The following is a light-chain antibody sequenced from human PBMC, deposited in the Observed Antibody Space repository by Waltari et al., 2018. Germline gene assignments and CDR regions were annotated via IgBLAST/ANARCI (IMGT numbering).Light chain of an antibody. CDR1: SSDVGRYNY. V-gene: IGLV2-8*01. CDR3: SSYAGSNGGI. J-gene: IGLJ2*01. CDR2: EVN. Sequence: QSALTQPPSASGSPGQSVTISCTGTSSDVGRYNYVSWYQQHPGEAPKRMIYEVNKRPSGVPDRFSGSKSGNTASLTVSGLQAEDEADYYCSSYAGSNGGIFGGGTKLTVL.